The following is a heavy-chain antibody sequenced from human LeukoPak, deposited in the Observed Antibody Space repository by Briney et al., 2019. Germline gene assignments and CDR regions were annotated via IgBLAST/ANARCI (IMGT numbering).Heavy chain of an antibody. CDR1: GFLFSRCA. Sequence: GGSLRLSCAASGFLFSRCAMSWVRQAPGKGLEWVSSISGAGDIAHYAESVKGRFTISRDNSKNTLYLQMNSLRAEDTAVYYCAKETSSSFDYWGQGTLVTVSS. CDR2: ISGAGDIA. V-gene: IGHV3-23*01. CDR3: AKETSSSFDY. J-gene: IGHJ4*02. D-gene: IGHD6-6*01.